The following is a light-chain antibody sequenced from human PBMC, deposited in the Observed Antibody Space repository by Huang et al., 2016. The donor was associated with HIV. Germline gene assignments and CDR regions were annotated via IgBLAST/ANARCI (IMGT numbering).Light chain of an antibody. V-gene: IGKV3-15*01. CDR3: QQYDNWPPLT. CDR2: SAS. J-gene: IGKJ4*01. CDR1: QSVSTN. Sequence: EVVLTQSPGTLSVSPGERATLSCRASQSVSTNLAWYQSKPGQAPRLLIFSASTRATDIPARFSGSGSGTEFTLTINSLQSEDFAVYYCQQYDNWPPLTFGGGTRVDIK.